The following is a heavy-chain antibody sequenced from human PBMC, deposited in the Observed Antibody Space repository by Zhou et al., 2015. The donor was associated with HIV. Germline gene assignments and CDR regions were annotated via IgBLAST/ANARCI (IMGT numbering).Heavy chain of an antibody. D-gene: IGHD1-1*01. J-gene: IGHJ5*01. V-gene: IGHV3-7*02. CDR1: GLTLSNYW. Sequence: QLVESGGRLVQPGGSLRLSCEASGLTLSNYWMNWVRQAPGKGLEWVANINQDGSEKSYVDSVKGRFTISRDSAKNSVYLQMSSLRVEDTAIYYCGSPWIQLQDSWGQGTLVPSPQ. CDR3: GSPWIQLQDS. CDR2: INQDGSEK.